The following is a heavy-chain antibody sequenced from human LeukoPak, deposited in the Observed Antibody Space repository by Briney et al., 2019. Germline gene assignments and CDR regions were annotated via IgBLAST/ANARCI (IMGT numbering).Heavy chain of an antibody. V-gene: IGHV1-18*01. Sequence: ASGKVSCKASGYTFSSHGISWVRQAPGQGLEWMAWISAYNGNTNYAQKLQGRVTMTTDTSTSTAYMELRSLRSDDTAVYYCARSTTKAFDIWGQGTMVTVSS. CDR1: GYTFSSHG. J-gene: IGHJ3*02. CDR3: ARSTTKAFDI. CDR2: ISAYNGNT. D-gene: IGHD4-17*01.